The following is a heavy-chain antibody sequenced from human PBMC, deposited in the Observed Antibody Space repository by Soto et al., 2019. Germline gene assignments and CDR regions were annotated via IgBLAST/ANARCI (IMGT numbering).Heavy chain of an antibody. CDR2: VSEDSSTM. J-gene: IGHJ3*01. V-gene: IGHV3-48*03. Sequence: HPGGSLRLSCAASGFIFSDYEVDWVRQAPGKGLEWVSYVSEDSSTMHYADSVKGRFTISRDNAKNSLYLQMKSLRSEDTAVYFCVREYCAGGACSDAFDLWGQGTLVTVSS. D-gene: IGHD2-21*01. CDR1: GFIFSDYE. CDR3: VREYCAGGACSDAFDL.